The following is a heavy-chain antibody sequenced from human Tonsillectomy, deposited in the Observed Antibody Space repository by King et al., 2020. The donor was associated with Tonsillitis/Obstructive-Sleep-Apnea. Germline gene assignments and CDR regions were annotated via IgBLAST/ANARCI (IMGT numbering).Heavy chain of an antibody. D-gene: IGHD4-23*01. CDR3: ARVSVVTRLDY. V-gene: IGHV1-46*01. CDR1: GYTFTNYY. Sequence: QLVQSGAEVKKPGASVKVSCKASGYTFTNYYMHWVRQAPGQGLEWMGIINPSGGSTNYAQKFQGRITMTRETSTSTVYMELSSLRSEDTAVYYCARVSVVTRLDYWSQGTLVTVSS. CDR2: INPSGGST. J-gene: IGHJ4*02.